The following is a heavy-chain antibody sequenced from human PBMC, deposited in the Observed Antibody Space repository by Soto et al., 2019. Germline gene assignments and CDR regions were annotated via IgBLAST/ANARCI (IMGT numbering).Heavy chain of an antibody. CDR3: ARDLRKYYYDSSGYYYFDY. J-gene: IGHJ4*02. CDR2: IIPILGIA. V-gene: IGHV1-69*04. CDR1: GGTFSSYA. D-gene: IGHD3-22*01. Sequence: ASVKVSCKASGGTFSSYAISSVRQAPGQGLEWMGRIIPILGIANYAQKFQGRVTITADKSTSTAYMELSSLRSEDTAVYYCARDLRKYYYDSSGYYYFDYWGQGTLVTVSS.